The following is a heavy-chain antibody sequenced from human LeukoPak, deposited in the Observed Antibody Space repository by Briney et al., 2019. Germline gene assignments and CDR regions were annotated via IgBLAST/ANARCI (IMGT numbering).Heavy chain of an antibody. D-gene: IGHD3-16*02. J-gene: IGHJ5*02. V-gene: IGHV1-2*02. CDR1: GYTFTDNY. CDR2: INPNSGGT. Sequence: ASVKVSCKASGYTFTDNYMHWVRQAPGQGLECMGWINPNSGGTKYALQFQGRVTMTRDTSISTAYLELSRLRSDDTAVYYCARDRGSYRFDPWGQGTLVTVSS. CDR3: ARDRGSYRFDP.